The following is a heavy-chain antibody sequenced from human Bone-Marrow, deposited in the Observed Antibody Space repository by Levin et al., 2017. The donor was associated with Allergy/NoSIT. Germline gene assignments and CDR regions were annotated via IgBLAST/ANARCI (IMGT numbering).Heavy chain of an antibody. D-gene: IGHD4-23*01. CDR1: GYSFTSYW. CDR3: ARRDSDGSNSFDY. Sequence: ESLKISCQASGYSFTSYWFGWVRQRPGKGLEWMGLIFPSDSDTRVSPSFQGQIIMSVDKSISTAYLQWSSLKASDSAMYYCARRDSDGSNSFDYWGQGTLVTVSS. CDR2: IFPSDSDT. V-gene: IGHV5-51*01. J-gene: IGHJ4*02.